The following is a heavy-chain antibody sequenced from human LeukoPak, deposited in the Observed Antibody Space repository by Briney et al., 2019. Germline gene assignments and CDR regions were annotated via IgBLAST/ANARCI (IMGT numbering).Heavy chain of an antibody. D-gene: IGHD5-12*01. V-gene: IGHV4-39*01. CDR3: VRPAESGYDRFDL. J-gene: IGHJ5*02. CDR1: GVSITSGNDY. CDR2: IYTGGRN. Sequence: SETLALTFNFSGVSITSGNDYWGWIPQPRLKWLGGIANIYTGGRNYYTPAPQNRAAISIETSTDQFSLKLSFVTAADRAVYYCVRPAESGYDRFDLRGPGTLVTVSS.